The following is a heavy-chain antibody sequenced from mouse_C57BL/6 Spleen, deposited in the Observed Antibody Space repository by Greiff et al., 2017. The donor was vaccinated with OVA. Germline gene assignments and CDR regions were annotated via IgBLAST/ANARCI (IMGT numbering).Heavy chain of an antibody. Sequence: VQLQQPGAELVMPGASVKLSCKASGYTFTSYWMHWVKQRPGQGLEWIGEIDPSDSYTNYNQKFKGKSTLTVDKSSSTAYMQLSSLTSEDSAVYYCARGAWPAMDYWGQGTSVTVSS. V-gene: IGHV1-69*01. CDR2: IDPSDSYT. CDR1: GYTFTSYW. J-gene: IGHJ4*01. CDR3: ARGAWPAMDY.